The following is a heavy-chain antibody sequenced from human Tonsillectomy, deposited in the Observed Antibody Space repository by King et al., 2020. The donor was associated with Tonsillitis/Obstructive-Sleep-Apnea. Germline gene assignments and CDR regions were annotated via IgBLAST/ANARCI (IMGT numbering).Heavy chain of an antibody. CDR2: IYYSGST. CDR3: ARSRYYGSGMNDY. Sequence: VQLQESGPGLVKPSETLSLTCTVSGGSISSYYWSWIRPPPGKGLAWIGYIYYSGSTNYNPSLKSRVTISVDTSKNQFSLKLSSVTPADTAVYYCARSRYYGSGMNDYWGQGTLVTVSS. J-gene: IGHJ4*02. CDR1: GGSISSYY. D-gene: IGHD3-10*01. V-gene: IGHV4-59*01.